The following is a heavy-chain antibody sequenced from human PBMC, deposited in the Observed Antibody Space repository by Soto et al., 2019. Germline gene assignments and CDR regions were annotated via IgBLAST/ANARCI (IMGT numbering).Heavy chain of an antibody. Sequence: ETLSLTCTVSGGSISSYYWSWIRQPPGKGLEWIGYIYYSGSTNYNPSLKSRVTISVATSKNHFSLTLSSVTSADTAVYYCARQGSRSYPYYSYIDVWCKGTTVTVSS. V-gene: IGHV4-59*01. CDR3: ARQGSRSYPYYSYIDV. J-gene: IGHJ6*03. CDR2: IYYSGST. D-gene: IGHD3-10*01. CDR1: GGSISSYY.